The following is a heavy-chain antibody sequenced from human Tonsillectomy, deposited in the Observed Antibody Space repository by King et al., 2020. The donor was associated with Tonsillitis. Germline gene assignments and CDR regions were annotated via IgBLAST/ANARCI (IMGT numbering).Heavy chain of an antibody. D-gene: IGHD3-16*01. V-gene: IGHV5-51*01. J-gene: IGHJ6*02. CDR3: TRLLKVPGVLTQAVDV. CDR1: GYAFSTYS. CDR2: ISPSDSAT. Sequence: QLVQSGAEVKKPGESLRISCMSSGYAFSTYSIGWVRQKPGKGLEWMGIISPSDSATRYSPSFEGQVTISADKSSSVAYLQWTSLQPSETAVYYCTRLLKVPGVLTQAVDVWGQGTMVTV.